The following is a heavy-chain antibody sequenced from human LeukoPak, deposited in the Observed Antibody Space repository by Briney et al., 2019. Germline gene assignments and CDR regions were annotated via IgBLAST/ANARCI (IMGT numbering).Heavy chain of an antibody. V-gene: IGHV3-20*04. J-gene: IGHJ4*02. CDR1: GFTFDDYG. CDR3: ARGGGDSSSWYFDY. CDR2: INWNGGST. D-gene: IGHD6-13*01. Sequence: GGSLRLSCAASGFTFDDYGTSWVRQAPGKGLEWVSGINWNGGSTGYADSVKGRFTISRDNAKNSLYLQMNSLRAEDTALYYCARGGGDSSSWYFDYWGQGTLVTVSS.